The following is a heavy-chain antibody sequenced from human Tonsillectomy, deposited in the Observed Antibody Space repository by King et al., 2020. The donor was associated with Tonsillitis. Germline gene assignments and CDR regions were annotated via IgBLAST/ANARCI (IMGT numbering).Heavy chain of an antibody. V-gene: IGHV4-34*01. CDR2: INDSGSS. J-gene: IGHJ4*02. D-gene: IGHD6-19*01. CDR1: GGSFSGYY. CDR3: ARRQIGIAVVGLTRGYFDY. Sequence: VQLQQWGAGLLKPSETLSLTCTVYGGSFSGYYWSWIRQSPGRGLEWIGEINDSGSSNYNPSLKSRVTISADTSKNQFSLKLSSVTAADTAMYYCARRQIGIAVVGLTRGYFDYWGQGTLVTVSS.